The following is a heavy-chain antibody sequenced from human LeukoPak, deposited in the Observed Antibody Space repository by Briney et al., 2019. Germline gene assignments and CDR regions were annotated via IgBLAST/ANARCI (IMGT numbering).Heavy chain of an antibody. CDR2: IYYSKNT. J-gene: IGHJ4*02. D-gene: IGHD5-18*01. Sequence: GSLRLSCTASGFNFGDYGMSWVRQAPGKGLEWIGSIYYSKNTYYNPSLKSRVTISADTSKNQFSLTLGSVSATDTAVYYCVSPRGFSYGYFDYWGQGTLVTVSS. V-gene: IGHV4-39*01. CDR3: VSPRGFSYGYFDY. CDR1: GFNFGDYG.